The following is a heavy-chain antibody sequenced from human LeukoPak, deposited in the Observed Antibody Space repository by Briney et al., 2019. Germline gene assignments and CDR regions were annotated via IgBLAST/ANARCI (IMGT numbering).Heavy chain of an antibody. J-gene: IGHJ4*02. CDR3: ARVGLKLRFLEWLPDYFDY. D-gene: IGHD3-3*01. V-gene: IGHV4-59*01. CDR2: LYYSGST. Sequence: SETLSLTCTVSGGSISSYYWSWIRQPPGKGLEWIGYLYYSGSTNYNPSLKSRVTISVDTSKNQFSLKLSSVTAADTAVYYCARVGLKLRFLEWLPDYFDYWGQGTLVTVSS. CDR1: GGSISSYY.